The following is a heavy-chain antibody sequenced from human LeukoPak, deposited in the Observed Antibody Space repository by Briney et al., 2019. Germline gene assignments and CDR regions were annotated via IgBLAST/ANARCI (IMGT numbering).Heavy chain of an antibody. CDR3: ARVLDYGDYSFDY. J-gene: IGHJ4*02. CDR1: GYTFTGYY. V-gene: IGHV1-2*04. CDR2: INPNSGGT. Sequence: ASVKVSCKASGYTFTGYYMHWVRQAPGQGLEWMGWINPNSGGTNYAQKFQGWVTMTRDTSISTAYMELSRLRSDDTAVYYCARVLDYGDYSFDYWGQGTLVTVSS. D-gene: IGHD4-17*01.